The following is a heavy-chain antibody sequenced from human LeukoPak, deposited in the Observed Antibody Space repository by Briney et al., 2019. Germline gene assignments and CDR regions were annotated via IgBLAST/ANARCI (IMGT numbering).Heavy chain of an antibody. CDR1: GSTFSSYA. J-gene: IGHJ6*03. D-gene: IGHD3-22*01. Sequence: PGGSLRLSCAASGSTFSSYAMSWVRQAPGKGLEWVSAISGSGGSTYYADSVKGRFTISRDNSKNTLYLQMNSLRAEDTAVYYCAKDSSGYYYVDDYYYYYYMDVWGKGTTVTVSS. V-gene: IGHV3-23*01. CDR2: ISGSGGST. CDR3: AKDSSGYYYVDDYYYYYYMDV.